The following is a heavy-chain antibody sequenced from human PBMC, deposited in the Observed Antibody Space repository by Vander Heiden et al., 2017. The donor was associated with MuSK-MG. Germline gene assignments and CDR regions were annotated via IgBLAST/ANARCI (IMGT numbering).Heavy chain of an antibody. CDR3: ARELMVGWEYSSGWYSYTYGMDV. CDR2: IYHSGST. J-gene: IGHJ6*02. V-gene: IGHV4-4*02. D-gene: IGHD6-19*01. Sequence: GLEWIGEIYHSGSTNYNPSLKSRVTISVDKSKNQFSLKLSSVTAADTAVYYCARELMVGWEYSSGWYSYTYGMDVWGQGTTVTVSS.